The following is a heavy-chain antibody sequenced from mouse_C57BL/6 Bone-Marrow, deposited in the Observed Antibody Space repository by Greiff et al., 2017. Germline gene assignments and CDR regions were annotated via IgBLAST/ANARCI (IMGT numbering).Heavy chain of an antibody. CDR2: INPSTGGT. Sequence: EVQLQQSGPELVKPGASVKISCKASGYSFTGYYMNWVKQSPEKGLEWIGEINPSTGGTTYNQKFKAKATLTVDKSSSTAYMQLKSLTSEDSAVYYGARGLITTYFDYGGQGTTLTVSS. CDR1: GYSFTGYY. J-gene: IGHJ2*01. D-gene: IGHD1-1*01. V-gene: IGHV1-42*01. CDR3: ARGLITTYFDY.